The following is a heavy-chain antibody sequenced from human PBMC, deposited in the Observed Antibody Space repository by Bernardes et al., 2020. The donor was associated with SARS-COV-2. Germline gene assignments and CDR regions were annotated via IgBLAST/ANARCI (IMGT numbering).Heavy chain of an antibody. Sequence: GESLRLSCAGSGFTFSNYGMHWFRQAPGKGLEWVATISYDGSQKKYADSVKGRFTISRDNSKNTLFLQMNSLRTEDTAVYYCARDLDAVVFDYWGQGTLVTVS. J-gene: IGHJ4*02. CDR2: ISYDGSQK. CDR3: ARDLDAVVFDY. V-gene: IGHV3-30*03. CDR1: GFTFSNYG. D-gene: IGHD3-9*01.